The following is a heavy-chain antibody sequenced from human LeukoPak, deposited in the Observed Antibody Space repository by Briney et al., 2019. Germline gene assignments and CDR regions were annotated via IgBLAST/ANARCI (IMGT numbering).Heavy chain of an antibody. CDR3: AREICSGGSCHDY. D-gene: IGHD2-15*01. J-gene: IGHJ4*02. CDR2: IDTNTGNP. V-gene: IGHV7-4-1*02. CDR1: GYTFTSYY. Sequence: ASVKVSCKASGYTFTSYYMHWVRQAPGQGLEWMGWIDTNTGNPTYAQGFTGRFVFSLDTSVSTAYLQISSLKAEDTAVYYCAREICSGGSCHDYWGQGTLVTVSS.